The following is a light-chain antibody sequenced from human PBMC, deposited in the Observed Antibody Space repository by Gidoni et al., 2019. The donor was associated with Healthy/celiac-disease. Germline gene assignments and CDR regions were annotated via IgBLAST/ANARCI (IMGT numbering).Light chain of an antibody. J-gene: IGLJ2*01. V-gene: IGLV2-23*02. CDR2: EVS. CDR1: SSDVGSYNL. Sequence: SGSPGQSITISCTGTSSDVGSYNLVSWYQQHPGKAPKLMIYEVSKRPSGVSNRFSGSKSGNTASLTISGLQAEDEADYYCCSYAGSSTLFGGGTKLTV. CDR3: CSYAGSSTL.